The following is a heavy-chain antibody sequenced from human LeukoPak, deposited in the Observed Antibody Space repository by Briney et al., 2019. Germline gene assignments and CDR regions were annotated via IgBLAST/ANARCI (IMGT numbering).Heavy chain of an antibody. CDR1: GFTFSSFD. J-gene: IGHJ6*03. Sequence: GGSLRLSCAASGFTFSSFDMHWVRQPTGQGLEWVSTIGTASDTYYPGSVEGRFTLSRDNAKNSLLLQMNSLTAGDTAVYYCARGPPRGKYYYMDVWGKGTTVTVSS. V-gene: IGHV3-13*01. D-gene: IGHD1-1*01. CDR3: ARGPPRGKYYYMDV. CDR2: IGTASDT.